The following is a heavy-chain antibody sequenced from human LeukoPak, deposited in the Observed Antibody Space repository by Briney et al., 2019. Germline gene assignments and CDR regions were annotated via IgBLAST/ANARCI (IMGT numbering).Heavy chain of an antibody. D-gene: IGHD6-13*01. CDR3: AREGTAAAGKRRSSQFDY. Sequence: GGSLRLSCAASGFTFSSYGMHWVRQAPGKGLEWVAVIWYDGSSKYYADSVKGRFTISRDNSKNTPYLQMNSLRAEDTAVYYCAREGTAAAGKRRSSQFDYWGQGTLVTVSS. V-gene: IGHV3-33*01. CDR1: GFTFSSYG. J-gene: IGHJ4*02. CDR2: IWYDGSSK.